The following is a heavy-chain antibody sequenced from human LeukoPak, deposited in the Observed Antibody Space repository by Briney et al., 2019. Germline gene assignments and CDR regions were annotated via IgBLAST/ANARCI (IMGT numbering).Heavy chain of an antibody. D-gene: IGHD6-13*01. V-gene: IGHV3-23*01. J-gene: IGHJ4*02. CDR2: ISGSGGST. Sequence: GGSLRLSCAASGFTFSSYAMSWVRQAPGKGLEWVSAISGSGGSTYYADSVKGRFTISRDTSKNTLFLQMNSLRAEDTAVYYCARGQPGVAAAGNLDYWGQGTLVTVSS. CDR1: GFTFSSYA. CDR3: ARGQPGVAAAGNLDY.